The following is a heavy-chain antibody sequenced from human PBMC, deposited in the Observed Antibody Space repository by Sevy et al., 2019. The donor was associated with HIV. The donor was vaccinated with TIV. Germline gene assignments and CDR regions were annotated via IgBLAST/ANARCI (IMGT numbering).Heavy chain of an antibody. Sequence: GESLKISCAASGFTFSSYAMHWVHQAPGKGLEWVAVISYDGSNKYYADSVKGRFTISRDNSKNTLYLQMNSLRAEDTAVYYCARDRTYSSSSAYFQHWGQGTLVTVSS. V-gene: IGHV3-30-3*01. CDR1: GFTFSSYA. D-gene: IGHD6-6*01. CDR2: ISYDGSNK. CDR3: ARDRTYSSSSAYFQH. J-gene: IGHJ1*01.